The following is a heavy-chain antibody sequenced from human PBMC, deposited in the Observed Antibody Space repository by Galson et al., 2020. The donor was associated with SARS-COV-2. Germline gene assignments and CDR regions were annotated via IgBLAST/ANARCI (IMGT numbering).Heavy chain of an antibody. CDR3: ASSNPYYDILTGYLPLFDY. CDR1: GFTFSSYW. CDR2: INSDGSST. V-gene: IGHV3-74*01. D-gene: IGHD3-9*01. Sequence: GEPPKISCAASGFTFSSYWMHWVRQATGKGLVWVSRINSDGSSTSYADSVKGRFTISRDNAKNTLYLQMNSLRAEDTAVYYCASSNPYYDILTGYLPLFDYWGQGTLVTVSS. J-gene: IGHJ4*02.